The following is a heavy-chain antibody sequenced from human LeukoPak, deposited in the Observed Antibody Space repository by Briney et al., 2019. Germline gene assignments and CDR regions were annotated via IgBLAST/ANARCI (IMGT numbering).Heavy chain of an antibody. CDR3: ARDPLRFLEWPNAFDI. D-gene: IGHD3-3*01. CDR1: GFTFSDYY. J-gene: IGHJ3*02. V-gene: IGHV3-11*01. CDR2: ISSSGSTI. Sequence: GGSLRLSCAASGFTFSDYYMSWIRQAPGKGLEWVSYISSSGSTIYYADSVKGRFTISRDNAKNSLYLQMNSLRAEDTAVYYCARDPLRFLEWPNAFDIWGQGTMVTVSS.